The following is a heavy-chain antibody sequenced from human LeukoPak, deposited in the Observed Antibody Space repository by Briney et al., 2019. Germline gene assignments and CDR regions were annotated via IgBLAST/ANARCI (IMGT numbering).Heavy chain of an antibody. J-gene: IGHJ4*02. Sequence: GGSLRLSCAASGFIFSSYWMSWVRQAPGKGLEWVANIKRDGSEKYYVDSVRGRFTISRDNAKNSLYLQMNSLRAEDTAVYFCVRHRDYGYELRFLEWLPTYDYWGQGALVTVSS. CDR1: GFIFSSYW. V-gene: IGHV3-7*01. D-gene: IGHD3-3*01. CDR2: IKRDGSEK. CDR3: VRHRDYGYELRFLEWLPTYDY.